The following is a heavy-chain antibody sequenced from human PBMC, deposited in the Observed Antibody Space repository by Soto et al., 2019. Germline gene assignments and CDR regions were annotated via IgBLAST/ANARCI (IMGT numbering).Heavy chain of an antibody. D-gene: IGHD3-10*01. J-gene: IGHJ3*02. V-gene: IGHV3-23*01. CDR3: ATSYYYGSGSYFRAFDI. CDR1: GFTFSSYA. Sequence: PGGSLRLSCAASGFTFSSYAMSWVRQAPGKGLEWVSAISGSGGSTYYADSVKGRFTISRDNSKNTLYLQMNSLRAEDTAVYYCATSYYYGSGSYFRAFDIWGQGTMVTVSS. CDR2: ISGSGGST.